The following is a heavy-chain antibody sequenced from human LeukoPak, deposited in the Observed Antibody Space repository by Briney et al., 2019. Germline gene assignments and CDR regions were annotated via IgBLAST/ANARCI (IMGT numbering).Heavy chain of an antibody. CDR1: GFALSSYA. V-gene: IGHV3-23*01. J-gene: IGHJ5*02. CDR3: ARLTYSNNWYFRRGLDNWFDP. D-gene: IGHD6-13*01. Sequence: GGSLRLSCAASGFALSSYAMSWVRQAPGKGLEWVSATSSSDAGTYHAESVRGRFTISRDNSKNTLYLQMNSLRADDAAVYYCARLTYSNNWYFRRGLDNWFDPWGQGTLVTVSS. CDR2: TSSSDAGT.